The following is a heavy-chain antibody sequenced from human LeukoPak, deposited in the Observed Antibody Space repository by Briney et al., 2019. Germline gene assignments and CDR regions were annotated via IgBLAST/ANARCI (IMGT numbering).Heavy chain of an antibody. V-gene: IGHV3-23*01. Sequence: PGGSLRLSCAASGFTFSSYGMSWVRQAPGKGLEWVSALSGSGDSTYYADSVKGRFTISRDNSKNTLYLQMNSLRVEDTALYYCARRAPSHDFDDWGQGTLVTVSS. CDR3: ARRAPSHDFDD. CDR1: GFTFSSYG. J-gene: IGHJ4*02. CDR2: LSGSGDST.